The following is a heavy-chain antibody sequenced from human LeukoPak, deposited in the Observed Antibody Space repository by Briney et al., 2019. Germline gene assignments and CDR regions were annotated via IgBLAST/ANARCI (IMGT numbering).Heavy chain of an antibody. CDR3: ARDLPQTGGDY. D-gene: IGHD4-23*01. J-gene: IGHJ4*02. CDR2: IIPIFGTA. V-gene: IGHV1-69*13. CDR1: AGTFSSYA. Sequence: SVKVSCKASAGTFSSYAISWVRQAPGQGLEWMGGIIPIFGTANYAQKFQGRVTITADESTSTAYMELSSLRSGDTAVYYCARDLPQTGGDYWGQGTLVTVSS.